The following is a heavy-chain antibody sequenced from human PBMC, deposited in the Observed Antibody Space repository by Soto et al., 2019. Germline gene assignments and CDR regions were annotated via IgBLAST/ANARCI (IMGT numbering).Heavy chain of an antibody. V-gene: IGHV1-3*01. CDR2: INAGNGDT. J-gene: IGHJ4*02. D-gene: IGHD2-2*01. CDR3: ARRFIGVRAPVYHX. CDR1: GYPFTNFA. Sequence: ASVKVSCKASGYPFTNFAIHWVRQAPGQRLEWMGFINAGNGDTKYSQNFQGRVTFTRDSSATTAYMELSSLTSEDTAVYFCARRFIGVRAPVYHXWGQGTLVTVSX.